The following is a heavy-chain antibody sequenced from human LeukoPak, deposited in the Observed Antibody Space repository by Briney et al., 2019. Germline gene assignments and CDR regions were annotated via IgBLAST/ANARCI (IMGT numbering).Heavy chain of an antibody. CDR1: GDSISSYY. V-gene: IGHV4-39*01. CDR2: VYNSGTT. D-gene: IGHD3-10*01. J-gene: IGHJ5*02. CDR3: ARLWFGNGRTFDP. Sequence: SETLSLTCSVSGDSISSYYWSWIRQPPGKELEWLATVYNSGTTYYTPSLKSRATISVDTSKDQFSLKLGSVTAADTALYYCARLWFGNGRTFDPWGQGTLVTVSS.